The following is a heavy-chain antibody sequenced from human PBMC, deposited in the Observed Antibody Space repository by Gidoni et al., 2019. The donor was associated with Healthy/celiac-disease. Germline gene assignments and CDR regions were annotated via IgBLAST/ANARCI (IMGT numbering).Heavy chain of an antibody. CDR3: AKDSYGGNSGRNYGMDV. CDR2: ISWNSGSI. V-gene: IGHV3-9*01. J-gene: IGHJ6*02. Sequence: EVQLVESGGGLVQPGRSLRLSCAASGFTFDDSAMHWVRKAPGKGLEWVSGISWNSGSICYADAVKGRFTISRDNAKNSLYLQMNSLRAEDTALYYCAKDSYGGNSGRNYGMDVWGQGTTVTVSS. D-gene: IGHD4-17*01. CDR1: GFTFDDSA.